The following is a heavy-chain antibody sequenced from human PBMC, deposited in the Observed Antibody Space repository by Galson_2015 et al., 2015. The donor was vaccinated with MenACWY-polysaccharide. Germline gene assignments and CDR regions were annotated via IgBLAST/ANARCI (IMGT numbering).Heavy chain of an antibody. CDR3: GRHFDWAFDY. D-gene: IGHD2-21*01. J-gene: IGHJ4*02. V-gene: IGHV3-7*01. CDR2: INPDGSDK. CDR1: GFSFSGHW. Sequence: SLRLSCAASGFSFSGHWMTWVRQAPRKGLECVANINPDGSDKYYVDSVKGRFIISRDNAKNSVYLQMNGLRVEDTAMYYCGRHFDWAFDYRGQGALVTVSS.